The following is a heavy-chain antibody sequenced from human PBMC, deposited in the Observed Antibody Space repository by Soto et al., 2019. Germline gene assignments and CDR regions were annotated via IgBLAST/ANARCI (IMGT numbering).Heavy chain of an antibody. D-gene: IGHD5-18*01. V-gene: IGHV1-69*06. J-gene: IGHJ4*02. CDR2: IIPVFGTG. Sequence: GXSVKVSCKASGGTFSSYAISWVRQAPGQGLEWMGGIIPVFGTGIYAQKFQGRVTITADKSTNTAYMELSSLRSEDTAVYFCARVGGTGGYTYGLDYWGQGTLVTVSS. CDR1: GGTFSSYA. CDR3: ARVGGTGGYTYGLDY.